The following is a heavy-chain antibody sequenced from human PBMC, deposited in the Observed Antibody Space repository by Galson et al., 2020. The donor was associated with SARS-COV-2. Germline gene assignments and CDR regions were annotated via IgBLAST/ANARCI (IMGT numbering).Heavy chain of an antibody. CDR2: ISYDGSNK. J-gene: IGHJ4*02. Sequence: GESLKISCAASGFTFSSYAMHWVRQAPGKGLEWVAVISYDGSNKYYADSVKGRFTISRDNSKNTLYLQMNSLRAEDTAVYYCARSRYYYDSSGYYGYHFDYWGQGTLVTVSS. CDR1: GFTFSSYA. CDR3: ARSRYYYDSSGYYGYHFDY. V-gene: IGHV3-30*01. D-gene: IGHD3-22*01.